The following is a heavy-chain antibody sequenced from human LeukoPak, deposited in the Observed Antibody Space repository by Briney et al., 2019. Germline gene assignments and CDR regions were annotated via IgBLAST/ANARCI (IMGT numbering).Heavy chain of an antibody. Sequence: SETLSLTCTVSGGSTINYFRSWIRQPAGKGLEWIGHIYSSGTTHYNPSLNNRVTISLDASTSQFSLHLNSVTAADTAVYFCARAEGSGSGAYTLDYWGQGILVTVSS. CDR3: ARAEGSGSGAYTLDY. D-gene: IGHD3-10*01. CDR2: IYSSGTT. V-gene: IGHV4-4*07. CDR1: GGSTINYF. J-gene: IGHJ4*02.